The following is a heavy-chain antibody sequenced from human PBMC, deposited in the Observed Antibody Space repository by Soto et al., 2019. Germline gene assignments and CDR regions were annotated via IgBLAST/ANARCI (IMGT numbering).Heavy chain of an antibody. CDR2: INPSGGIT. J-gene: IGHJ6*02. CDR3: ASSPAFSSSWYGIPPDPSHGMDV. V-gene: IGHV1-46*01. D-gene: IGHD6-13*01. Sequence: QMQLVQSGAEVKRPGASVRVSCKSSGYTFTSFYIHWVRQAPGQRLEWMGIINPSGGITNFAQRFQGRFNMTKDMSTNTTYMELSSLKSDDTAVYYCASSPAFSSSWYGIPPDPSHGMDVWGQGTTVTVS. CDR1: GYTFTSFY.